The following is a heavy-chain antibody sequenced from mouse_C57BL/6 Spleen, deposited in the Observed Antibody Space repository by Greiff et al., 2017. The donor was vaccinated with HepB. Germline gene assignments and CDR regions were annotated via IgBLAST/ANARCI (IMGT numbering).Heavy chain of an antibody. V-gene: IGHV14-2*01. CDR1: GFNIKDYY. CDR2: IDPEDGET. Sequence: EVQLQQSGAELVKPGASVKLSCTASGFNIKDYYMHWVKQRTEQGLEWIGRIDPEDGETKYAPKFQGKATITADTSYNTAYLPLSSLTSDDTAVYYWAYYYGSSYGYYFDYWGQGTTLTVSS. J-gene: IGHJ2*01. D-gene: IGHD1-1*01. CDR3: AYYYGSSYGYYFDY.